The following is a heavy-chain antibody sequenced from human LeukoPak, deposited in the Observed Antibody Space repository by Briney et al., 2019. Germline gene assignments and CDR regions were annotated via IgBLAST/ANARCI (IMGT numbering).Heavy chain of an antibody. CDR3: ARVGVVVPAAIA. J-gene: IGHJ5*02. V-gene: IGHV4-34*01. CDR2: INHSGST. Sequence: NSSETLSLTCAVYGGSFRGYYWSGIRQPPGKVLEWIGEINHSGSTNYNPSLKSRVTISVDTSKNQFSLKLSSVTAADTAVYYCARVGVVVPAAIAWGQGTLVTVSS. D-gene: IGHD2-2*01. CDR1: GGSFRGYY.